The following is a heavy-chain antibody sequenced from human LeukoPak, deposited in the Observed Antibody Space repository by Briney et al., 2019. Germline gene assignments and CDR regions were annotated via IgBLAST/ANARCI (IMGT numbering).Heavy chain of an antibody. V-gene: IGHV4-34*01. CDR2: TNHSGST. CDR1: GGSFSGYY. J-gene: IGHJ4*02. D-gene: IGHD3-22*01. Sequence: PSETLSLTCAVYGGSFSGYYWSWIRQPPGKGLEWIGETNHSGSTNYNPSLKSRVTISVDTSKNQFSLKLSSVTAADTAVYYCERVPTCGYYDSSGYYNADYFDYWGQGTLVTVSS. CDR3: ERVPTCGYYDSSGYYNADYFDY.